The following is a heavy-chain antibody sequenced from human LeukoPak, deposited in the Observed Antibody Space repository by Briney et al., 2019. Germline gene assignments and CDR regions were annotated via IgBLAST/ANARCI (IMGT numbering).Heavy chain of an antibody. CDR3: ARSLRGFPDAFDI. CDR2: ISNSSSTI. D-gene: IGHD3-10*01. Sequence: GGSLRLSCAASGFTFSSHSMNWVRQAPGKGLEWVSYISNSSSTIYYADSVKGRFTISRDNAKNSLYLQMNSLRAEDTAVYYCARSLRGFPDAFDIWGQGTMVTVSS. CDR1: GFTFSSHS. V-gene: IGHV3-48*01. J-gene: IGHJ3*02.